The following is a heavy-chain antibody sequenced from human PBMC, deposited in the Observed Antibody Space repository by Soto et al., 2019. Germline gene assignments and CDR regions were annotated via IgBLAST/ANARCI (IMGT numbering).Heavy chain of an antibody. CDR1: GGSIIRGGYS. CDR2: ISFSGST. D-gene: IGHD6-13*01. J-gene: IGHJ5*02. V-gene: IGHV4-39*01. Sequence: ETLSLTCTVSGGSIIRGGYSWAWVRQPPGKGLEWIGSISFSGSTYYNTSLKSRVTISVDTSKTQFSLIVTSVTAADTAVYYCARPKTIGAAAGKGWFDPWGQGTLVTV. CDR3: ARPKTIGAAAGKGWFDP.